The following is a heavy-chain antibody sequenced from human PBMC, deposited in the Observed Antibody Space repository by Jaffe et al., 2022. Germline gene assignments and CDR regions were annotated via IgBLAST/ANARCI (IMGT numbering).Heavy chain of an antibody. CDR3: ARGTYYYDSSGYPIL. D-gene: IGHD3-22*01. V-gene: IGHV3-53*04. Sequence: EVQLVESGGGLVQPGGSLRLSCAASGFTVSSNYMSWVRQAPGKGLEWVSVIYSGGSTYYADSVKGRFTISRHNSKNTLYLQMNSLRAEDTAVYYCARGTYYYDSSGYPILWGQGTLVTVSS. CDR1: GFTVSSNY. J-gene: IGHJ4*02. CDR2: IYSGGST.